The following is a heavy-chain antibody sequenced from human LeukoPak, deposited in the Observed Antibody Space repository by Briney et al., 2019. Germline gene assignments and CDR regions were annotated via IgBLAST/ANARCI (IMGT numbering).Heavy chain of an antibody. CDR2: ISGSGGRA. D-gene: IGHD2-21*01. J-gene: IGHJ6*02. CDR1: GFNFRGYA. V-gene: IGHV3-23*01. Sequence: PGGSLRLSCAVSGFNFRGYAMSWVRQAPGKGLEWVSAISGSGGRAHYADSVRGRFTISRDNSQNTLQLQMNSLRAEDTAVYYCAKEVVMGETNYYYYGMDVWGQGTTVTVSS. CDR3: AKEVVMGETNYYYYGMDV.